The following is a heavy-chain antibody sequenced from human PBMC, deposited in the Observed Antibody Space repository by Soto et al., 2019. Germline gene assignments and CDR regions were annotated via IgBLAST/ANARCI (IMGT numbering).Heavy chain of an antibody. Sequence: HPGGSLRLSCVASGFAFEVYGMRWVRQVPGKGLEWVSRISGDGARTDYADSVRGRFTISRDNANNALYLQMNALRGEDTAVYFCTSEPRPSSISTGAVWGRGALVTVSS. CDR1: GFAFEVYG. CDR3: TSEPRPSSISTGAV. CDR2: ISGDGART. J-gene: IGHJ4*02. D-gene: IGHD3-3*02. V-gene: IGHV3-74*01.